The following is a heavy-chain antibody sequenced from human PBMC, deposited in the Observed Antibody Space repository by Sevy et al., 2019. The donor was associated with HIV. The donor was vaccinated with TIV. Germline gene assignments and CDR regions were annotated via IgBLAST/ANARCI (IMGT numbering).Heavy chain of an antibody. D-gene: IGHD3-3*02. CDR3: VAIAIFDSF. CDR1: GLIFDSFW. J-gene: IGHJ4*02. V-gene: IGHV3-7*01. CDR2: INQDGTTT. Sequence: GGSLRLSCVASGLIFDSFWMSWVRQVPGKGLEWVANINQDGTTTYYLGSVRGRFTISRDNAKKSVYLQMNSLRAEDSALYYCVAIAIFDSFWGQGTLVTVSS.